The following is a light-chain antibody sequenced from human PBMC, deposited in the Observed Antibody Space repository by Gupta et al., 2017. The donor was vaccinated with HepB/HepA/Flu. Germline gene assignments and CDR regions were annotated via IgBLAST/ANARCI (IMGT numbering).Light chain of an antibody. CDR3: LQSYSDPRT. Sequence: DIVMTQCPDSLAVSLGERATINGKASQSVVYSSNNKNYVAWYQQKPGQPPKLLIYWASTRETGVPDRFSGSGSGTDFTLTISSLQPEDEAIYYCLQSYSDPRTFGQGTTVEIK. CDR1: QSVVYSSNNKNY. CDR2: WAS. J-gene: IGKJ1*01. V-gene: IGKV4-1*01.